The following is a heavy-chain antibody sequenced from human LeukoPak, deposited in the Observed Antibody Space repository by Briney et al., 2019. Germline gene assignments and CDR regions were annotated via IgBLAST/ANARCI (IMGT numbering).Heavy chain of an antibody. V-gene: IGHV1-18*01. CDR1: GYTFTSYG. J-gene: IGHJ6*03. CDR3: ARAKSPAYGYYYYYMDV. Sequence: GASVKVSCKASGYTFTSYGISWVRQAPGQGLEWMGWISAYNGNTNYAQKLQGRVTMTTDTSTSTAYMELRSLRSDDTAVYYCARAKSPAYGYYYYYMDVWGKGTTVTISS. D-gene: IGHD4-17*01. CDR2: ISAYNGNT.